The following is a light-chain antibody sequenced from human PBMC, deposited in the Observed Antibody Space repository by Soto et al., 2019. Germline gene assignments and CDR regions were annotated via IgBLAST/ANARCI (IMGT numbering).Light chain of an antibody. V-gene: IGKV3-15*01. J-gene: IGKJ4*01. CDR2: GAS. Sequence: EIVMTQSPATLSVSPGERATLSCRASQSVSSNLARYQQKPGQAPRLLIYGASTRATGIPARFSGSGSGPEFTLTISSLKSEDFAVYYCQQYNNWPPLTFGGGTKVELK. CDR1: QSVSSN. CDR3: QQYNNWPPLT.